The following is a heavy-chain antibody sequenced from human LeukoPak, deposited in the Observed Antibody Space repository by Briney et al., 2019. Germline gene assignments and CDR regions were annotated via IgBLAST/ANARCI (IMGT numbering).Heavy chain of an antibody. V-gene: IGHV4-59*12. CDR2: IYNGGST. CDR3: ARHSSSWYCVDY. J-gene: IGHJ4*02. CDR1: GASISRDY. D-gene: IGHD6-13*01. Sequence: SETLSLTCTVSGASISRDYWTWIRQPPGKGLEWIGYIYNGGSTTYSPSLNSRVTISLDTSNNQFSLKLSSVTAADTAVYYCARHSSSWYCVDYWGQGTLVTVSS.